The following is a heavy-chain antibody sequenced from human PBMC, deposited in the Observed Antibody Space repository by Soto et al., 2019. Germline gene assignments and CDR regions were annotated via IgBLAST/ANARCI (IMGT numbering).Heavy chain of an antibody. CDR2: ISFDGRIK. CDR3: ARDLGSYYDSSGYLDY. V-gene: IGHV3-30*04. Sequence: GGSLRLSCAASGFTFSNYAMHWVRQAPGKVLEWVAIISFDGRIKYYADSVKGRFTISRDTSKNTLYLQMNSLRAEDTAVYSCARDLGSYYDSSGYLDYWGQGXLVTV. J-gene: IGHJ4*02. CDR1: GFTFSNYA. D-gene: IGHD3-22*01.